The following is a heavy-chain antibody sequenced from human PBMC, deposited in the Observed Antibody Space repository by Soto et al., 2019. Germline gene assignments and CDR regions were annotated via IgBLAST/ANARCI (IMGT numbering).Heavy chain of an antibody. Sequence: QVQLVESGGGVVQPGRSLRLSCAASGFTFSSYGMHWVRQAPGKGLEWVAVIWYDGSNKYYADSVKGRFTISRDNSKNTLYLQMNSLRAEDTAVYYCAKTRGYPYYFDYWGQGTLVTVSS. CDR1: GFTFSSYG. CDR3: AKTRGYPYYFDY. CDR2: IWYDGSNK. D-gene: IGHD5-12*01. V-gene: IGHV3-33*06. J-gene: IGHJ4*02.